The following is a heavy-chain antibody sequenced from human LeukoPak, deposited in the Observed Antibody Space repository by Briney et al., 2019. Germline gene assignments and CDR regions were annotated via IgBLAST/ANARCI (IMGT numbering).Heavy chain of an antibody. CDR1: GFTLSSKY. J-gene: IGHJ4*02. CDR2: IFSGGST. CDR3: ARDSRLTRVRILEWLPRFDY. D-gene: IGHD3-3*01. V-gene: IGHV3-66*01. Sequence: GGSLRLSCAASGFTLSSKYMSWVRQAPGKALEWVSVIFSGGSTYYSDSVKGRFTIARGHSKNTLYLQMNRLRVEDTAVYHCARDSRLTRVRILEWLPRFDYGGQGTLVTVSS.